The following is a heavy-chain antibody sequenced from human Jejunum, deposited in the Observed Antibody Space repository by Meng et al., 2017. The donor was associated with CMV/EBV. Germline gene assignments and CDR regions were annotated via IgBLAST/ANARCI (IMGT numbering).Heavy chain of an antibody. D-gene: IGHD3-3*01. V-gene: IGHV3-15*01. Sequence: WMDWVHQATGAGLQWIARIKAKTDGETTDYADPVKGRFTISRDDSKNTLYLQMNDLKTEDTAVYYCTTDRGGTTIFGVVVRGVDYWGQGTLVTVSS. J-gene: IGHJ4*02. CDR3: TTDRGGTTIFGVVVRGVDY. CDR1: W. CDR2: IKAKTDGETT.